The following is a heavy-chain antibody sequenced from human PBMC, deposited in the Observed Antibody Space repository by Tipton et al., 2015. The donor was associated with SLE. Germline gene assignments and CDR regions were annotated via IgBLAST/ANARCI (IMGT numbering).Heavy chain of an antibody. CDR3: ARGRDDGDYDY. J-gene: IGHJ4*02. D-gene: IGHD4-17*01. CDR1: GGSISSHY. V-gene: IGHV4-59*11. CDR2: IYYSGST. Sequence: TLSLTCTVSGGSISSHYWSWIRQPPGKGLEWIGYIYYSGSTNYNPSLKSRVTISVGTSKNQFSLKLSSVTAADTAVYYCARGRDDGDYDYWGQGTLVTVSS.